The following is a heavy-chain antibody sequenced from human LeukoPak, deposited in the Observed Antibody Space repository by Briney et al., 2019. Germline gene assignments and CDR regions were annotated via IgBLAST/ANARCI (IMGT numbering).Heavy chain of an antibody. CDR1: GFTFDDYG. J-gene: IGHJ3*01. D-gene: IGHD3-22*01. CDR3: PRVRKQHYYDISHHRDASDL. CDR2: INGNGGNV. Sequence: GGSLSLSCATPGFTFDDYGMNWVRQARGKGPEWVSNINGNGGNVYYADPVKGRFTISRDKAMNSLQLQINSLRAEDTAVYDCPRVRKQHYYDISHHRDASDLWGPGTMVIVSS. V-gene: IGHV3-20*01.